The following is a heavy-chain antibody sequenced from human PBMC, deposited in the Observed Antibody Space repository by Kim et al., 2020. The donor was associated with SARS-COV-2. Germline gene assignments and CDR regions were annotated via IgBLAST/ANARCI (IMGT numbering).Heavy chain of an antibody. CDR1: GFTFRHYG. V-gene: IGHV3-33*01. Sequence: GGSLRLSCAASGFTFRHYGMDWFRQAPGKGLEWVACIWHDGSKKYYPDSAKGRFTISRDNSKNTVDLQMHSMRVEDTAVYYCARDQDTSGHFSSFDYWGQGILVTVSS. D-gene: IGHD3-22*01. CDR3: ARDQDTSGHFSSFDY. J-gene: IGHJ4*02. CDR2: IWHDGSKK.